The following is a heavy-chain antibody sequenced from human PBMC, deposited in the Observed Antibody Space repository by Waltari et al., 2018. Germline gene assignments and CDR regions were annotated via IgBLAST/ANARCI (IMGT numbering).Heavy chain of an antibody. CDR2: INHSGST. CDR1: GGSFSGYY. D-gene: IGHD3-16*02. J-gene: IGHJ3*02. CDR3: ARPALYDYVWGSYRYAFDI. V-gene: IGHV4-34*01. Sequence: QVQLQQWGAGLLKPSETLSLTCAVYGGSFSGYYWSWIRHPPGTGLEWIGEINHSGSTNYNPSLKSRVTISVDTSKNQFSRKLSSVTAADTAVYYCARPALYDYVWGSYRYAFDIWGQGTMVTVSS.